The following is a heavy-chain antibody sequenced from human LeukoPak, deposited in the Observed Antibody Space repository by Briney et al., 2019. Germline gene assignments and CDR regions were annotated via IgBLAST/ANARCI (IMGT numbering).Heavy chain of an antibody. CDR1: GFTFSDYY. Sequence: GGSLRLSCAASGFTFSDYYMSWIRQAPGKGLEWVSYISRSGSTIYYADSVKGRFTISRDNAKNSLYLQMNSLRAEDTAVYYCASTQPIVVVVAATRDFDYWGQGTLVTVSS. CDR2: ISRSGSTI. CDR3: ASTQPIVVVVAATRDFDY. V-gene: IGHV3-11*01. J-gene: IGHJ4*02. D-gene: IGHD2-15*01.